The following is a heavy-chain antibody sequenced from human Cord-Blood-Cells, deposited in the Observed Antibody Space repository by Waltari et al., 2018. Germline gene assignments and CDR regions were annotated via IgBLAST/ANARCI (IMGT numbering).Heavy chain of an antibody. J-gene: IGHJ4*02. CDR2: ISSSSSYI. D-gene: IGHD6-6*01. Sequence: EVQLVESGGGLVKPGGSLRLSCAASGFTFSSYSMNWVRQAPGKGLEWVSSISSSSSYIYYAASVNCRFTISSDNAKISLYLQRNSLRAEDTAVYYCATSSSVSDYLGQGTRVTVAS. CDR1: GFTFSSYS. CDR3: ATSSSVSDY. V-gene: IGHV3-21*01.